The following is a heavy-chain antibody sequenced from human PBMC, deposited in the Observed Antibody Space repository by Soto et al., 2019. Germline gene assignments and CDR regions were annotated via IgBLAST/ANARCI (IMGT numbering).Heavy chain of an antibody. CDR1: GYTFTGYY. D-gene: IGHD4-17*01. Sequence: GASVKVSCKASGYTFTGYYMHWVRQAPGQGLEWMGWINPNSGSTNYAQKFQGRVTMTRDTSISTAYMELSRLRSDDTAVYYCARITERTVTFVYWGQGTLVTVSS. CDR2: INPNSGST. J-gene: IGHJ4*02. V-gene: IGHV1-2*02. CDR3: ARITERTVTFVY.